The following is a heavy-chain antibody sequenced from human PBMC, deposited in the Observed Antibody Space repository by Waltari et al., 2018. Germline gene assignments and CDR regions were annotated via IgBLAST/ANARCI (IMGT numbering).Heavy chain of an antibody. CDR2: MSGSSSYI. J-gene: IGHJ4*02. D-gene: IGHD6-13*01. V-gene: IGHV3-21*01. CDR3: ARADDSSSWYSPSGY. CDR1: GITFSSYS. Sequence: EVQLVESGGGLVKPGGSLRPSCAASGITFSSYSMSWVRKAPGKALEWGSSMSGSSSYIYYADSVKGRFTISRDNAKNSLYLQMNSLRAEDTAVYYCARADDSSSWYSPSGYWGQGTLVTVSS.